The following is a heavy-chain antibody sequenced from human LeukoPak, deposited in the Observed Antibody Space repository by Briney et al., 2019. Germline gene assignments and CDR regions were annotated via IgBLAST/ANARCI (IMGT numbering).Heavy chain of an antibody. J-gene: IGHJ4*02. D-gene: IGHD5-12*01. CDR2: IYYSGST. CDR3: ARGGYSGKDYNN. CDR1: GGSISSYY. Sequence: SETLSLTCTVSGGSISSYYWSWIRQPPGKGLEWIGYIYYSGSTNYNPSLKSRVTISVGTSKNQFSLNLSSVTAADTAVYYCARGGYSGKDYNNWGQGTLVTVSS. V-gene: IGHV4-59*01.